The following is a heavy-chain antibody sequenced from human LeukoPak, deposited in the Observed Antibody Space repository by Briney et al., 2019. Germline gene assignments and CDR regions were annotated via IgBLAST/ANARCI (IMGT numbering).Heavy chain of an antibody. Sequence: GASVKVSCKVSGYTLTELSMHWVRQAPGKGLEWMGGFDPEDGETIYAQKFQGRVTMTEDTSTDTAYMELSSLRSEDTAVYYCATVITGTTARVLDYWGQGTLVTVSS. CDR2: FDPEDGET. CDR3: ATVITGTTARVLDY. D-gene: IGHD1-7*01. J-gene: IGHJ4*02. CDR1: GYTLTELS. V-gene: IGHV1-24*01.